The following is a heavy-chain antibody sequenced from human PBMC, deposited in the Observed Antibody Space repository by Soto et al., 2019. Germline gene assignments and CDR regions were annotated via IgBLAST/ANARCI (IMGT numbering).Heavy chain of an antibody. D-gene: IGHD3-16*01. CDR1: GFPFSNFD. J-gene: IGHJ5*02. CDR3: ASQQAVWPYSWFDP. CDR2: ISSSGTTI. Sequence: PGGSLRLSCLASGFPFSNFDMNWVRQAPGKGLEWTSYISSSGTTIYYADSVKGRFTISRDNAKNSLYLQMSSLRAEDTSLYYCASQQAVWPYSWFDPWGQGTLVTVSS. V-gene: IGHV3-48*03.